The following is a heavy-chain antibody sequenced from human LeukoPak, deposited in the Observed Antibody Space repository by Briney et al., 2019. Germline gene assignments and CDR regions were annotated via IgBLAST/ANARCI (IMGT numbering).Heavy chain of an antibody. D-gene: IGHD4-17*01. J-gene: IGHJ4*02. Sequence: PGGSLRLSCAASGFTLSDYYMSWIRQAPGKGLERLSYISPSGSTIYYADSVKGRFTISRDNAKSSLYLQMSSLRAEDTAVYYCARHGDYDYFDYWGQGTLVTVSS. CDR3: ARHGDYDYFDY. CDR1: GFTLSDYY. CDR2: ISPSGSTI. V-gene: IGHV3-11*01.